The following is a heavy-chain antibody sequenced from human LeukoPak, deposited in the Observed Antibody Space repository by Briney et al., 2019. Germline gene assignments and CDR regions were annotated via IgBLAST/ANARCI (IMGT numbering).Heavy chain of an antibody. CDR3: ARGGDGDRRDFDY. D-gene: IGHD5-24*01. Sequence: ASVKVSCKSSGYTFTAYYLHWVRQAPGQGLEWMGWINPNSGDTNYPQKFQGRVTMTRDTSISTAYMELSSLSSEDTAVYYCARGGDGDRRDFDYWGQGTLVTVSS. V-gene: IGHV1-2*02. CDR1: GYTFTAYY. J-gene: IGHJ4*02. CDR2: INPNSGDT.